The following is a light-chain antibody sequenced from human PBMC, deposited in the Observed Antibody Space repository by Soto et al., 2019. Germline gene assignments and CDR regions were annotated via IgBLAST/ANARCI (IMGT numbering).Light chain of an antibody. CDR1: SSDVGGYNY. J-gene: IGLJ1*01. CDR2: DVS. V-gene: IGLV2-11*01. CDR3: CSYAGTYTYV. Sequence: QSALTQPRSVSGSPGQSVTISCTGTSSDVGGYNYVSWYQQHPGRAPKVMIYDVSKRPSGVPDRFSGSKSGNTASLTISGLQAEDEADYYCCSYAGTYTYVFGIGTQLTVL.